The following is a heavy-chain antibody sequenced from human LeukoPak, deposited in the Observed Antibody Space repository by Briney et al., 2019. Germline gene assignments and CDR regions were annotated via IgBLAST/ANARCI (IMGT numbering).Heavy chain of an antibody. CDR2: ISSSSSYI. V-gene: IGHV3-21*01. CDR3: ARDHSGSYYYYGMDV. D-gene: IGHD1-26*01. J-gene: IGHJ6*02. Sequence: PGGSLRLSCAASGFTFSSYSMNWVRQAPGKGLKWVSSISSSSSYIYYADSVKGRFTISRDNAKNSLYLQMNSLRAEDTAVYYCARDHSGSYYYYGMDVWGQGTTVTVSS. CDR1: GFTFSSYS.